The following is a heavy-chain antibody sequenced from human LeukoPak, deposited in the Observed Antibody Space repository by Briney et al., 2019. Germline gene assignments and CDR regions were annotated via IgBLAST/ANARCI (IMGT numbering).Heavy chain of an antibody. J-gene: IGHJ3*02. V-gene: IGHV3-11*04. CDR1: GFTFSDYY. CDR3: AKDGGFIIRAFDI. D-gene: IGHD3-16*02. CDR2: ISSSGSTI. Sequence: GGSLRLSCAASGFTFSDYYMSWIRQAPGKGLEWVSYISSSGSTIYYADSVKGRFTISRDNSKNTLYLQMNSLRAEDTAVYYCAKDGGFIIRAFDIWGQGTMVTVSS.